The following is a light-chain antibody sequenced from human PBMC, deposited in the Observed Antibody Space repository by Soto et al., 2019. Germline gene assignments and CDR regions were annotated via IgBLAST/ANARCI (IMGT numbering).Light chain of an antibody. J-gene: IGKJ2*01. V-gene: IGKV3-20*01. Sequence: EIVLTQSPGTLSLSPGERATLSCRASQSVSSSYLAWYQQKPGQAPRLLIYGASSRATGTPDRFSGSGSGTDYTLTISRLETEDFAMYYCQQYGISAMYTFGQGTKLEIK. CDR2: GAS. CDR3: QQYGISAMYT. CDR1: QSVSSSY.